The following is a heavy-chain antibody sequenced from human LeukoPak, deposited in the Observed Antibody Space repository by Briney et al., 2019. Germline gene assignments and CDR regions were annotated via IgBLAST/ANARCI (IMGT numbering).Heavy chain of an antibody. CDR1: GFTFSSYG. D-gene: IGHD4-23*01. J-gene: IGHJ6*03. CDR2: IRYDGSNK. V-gene: IGHV3-30*02. Sequence: PPGGSLRLSCAASGFTFSSYGMHWVRQAPGKGLEGVAFIRYDGSNKYYADSAKGRFTISRDNAKNSLYLQMNSLRAEDTAVYYCAKDSGGGYYYMDVWGKGTTVTVSS. CDR3: AKDSGGGYYYMDV.